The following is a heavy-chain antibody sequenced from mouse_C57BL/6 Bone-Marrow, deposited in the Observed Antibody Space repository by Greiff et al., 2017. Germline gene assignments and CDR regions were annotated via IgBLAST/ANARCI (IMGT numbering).Heavy chain of an antibody. CDR1: GYTFTSYW. Sequence: VQLQQPGAELVMPGASVKLSCKASGYTFTSYWMHWVKQRPGQGLAWIGEIDPSDSYTNYNQKFKGKSTWTVDKSSSTAYMQLSSLTSEDSAVYYCARGGWVRFAYWGQGTLVTVSA. V-gene: IGHV1-69*01. D-gene: IGHD2-3*01. J-gene: IGHJ3*01. CDR3: ARGGWVRFAY. CDR2: IDPSDSYT.